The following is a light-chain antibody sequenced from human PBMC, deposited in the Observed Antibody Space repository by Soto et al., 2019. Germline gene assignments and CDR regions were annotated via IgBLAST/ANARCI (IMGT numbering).Light chain of an antibody. CDR1: QSVSSSY. J-gene: IGKJ1*01. V-gene: IGKV3-20*01. Sequence: EIVLTQSPGTLSLSPGERATISCRASQSVSSSYLAWYQQKPGQAPRLLIYGASSRATGIPDRFSGSGSGTDFTLTISRLAPEDFAVYFCQHYGSSPTWTFGQGTKVEIK. CDR3: QHYGSSPTWT. CDR2: GAS.